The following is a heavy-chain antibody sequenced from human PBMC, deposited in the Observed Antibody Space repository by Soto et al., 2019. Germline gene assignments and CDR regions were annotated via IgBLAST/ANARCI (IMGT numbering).Heavy chain of an antibody. V-gene: IGHV4-59*01. CDR1: GVSISNYY. J-gene: IGHJ6*02. D-gene: IGHD3-22*01. CDR2: VYFSGST. Sequence: RSLTCTISGVSISNYYWSWIRQPPGKGLEWIGYVYFSGSTNYNPSLKSRVTISVDTSKNQFSLKLTSVTAADTAVYYCARASSYYYDTSGTRNFYYYPMDVWGQGTTVTVSS. CDR3: ARASSYYYDTSGTRNFYYYPMDV.